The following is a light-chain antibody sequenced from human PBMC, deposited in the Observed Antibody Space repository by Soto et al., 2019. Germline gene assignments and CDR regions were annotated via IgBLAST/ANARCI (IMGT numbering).Light chain of an antibody. CDR3: SSYSISTADL. V-gene: IGLV2-14*01. CDR2: EVN. J-gene: IGLJ1*01. CDR1: SSDVGGYDY. Sequence: QSVLTQPASVSGSPGQSITISCTGTSSDVGGYDYVSWYQLHPGKAPKLMVFEVNNRPSGVSYRFSGSNSGNTASLTISGLQAEDEADYFCSSYSISTADLFGTGTKVTVL.